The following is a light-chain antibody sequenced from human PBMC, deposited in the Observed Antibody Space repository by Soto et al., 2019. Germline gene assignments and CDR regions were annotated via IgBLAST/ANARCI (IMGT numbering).Light chain of an antibody. J-gene: IGLJ2*01. CDR2: YDS. CDR1: NIGSKS. Sequence: SYELTQPPSVSVARGKTARITCGGNNIGSKSVHWYQQKPGQAPVLVIYYDSDRPSGIPERFSGSNSGNTATLTISRVEAGDEDDYYCQVWDSSSDNRGVVFGGGTKLTVL. V-gene: IGLV3-21*04. CDR3: QVWDSSSDNRGVV.